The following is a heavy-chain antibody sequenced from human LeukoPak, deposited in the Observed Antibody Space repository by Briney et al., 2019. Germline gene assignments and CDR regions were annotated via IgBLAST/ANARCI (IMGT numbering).Heavy chain of an antibody. V-gene: IGHV1-18*01. CDR1: GYTFTSYG. Sequence: GASVKVSCKASGYTFTSYGISWVRQAPGQGLEWMGWISAYNGNTNYAQKLQGRVTMTTDTSTSTAYMELRSLRSDDTAVYYCARDHFPTVGATPPDAFDIWGQGIMVTVSS. CDR2: ISAYNGNT. D-gene: IGHD1-26*01. CDR3: ARDHFPTVGATPPDAFDI. J-gene: IGHJ3*02.